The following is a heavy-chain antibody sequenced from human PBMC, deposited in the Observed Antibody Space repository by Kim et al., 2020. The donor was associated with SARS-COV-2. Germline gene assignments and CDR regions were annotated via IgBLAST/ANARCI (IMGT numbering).Heavy chain of an antibody. J-gene: IGHJ4*02. CDR3: ARARGDIVLVVYAIAFFDY. Sequence: GGSLRLTCAASGFTFSDYYMSWIRQAPGKGLEWVSYISSSGSTISYADSVKGRFTISRDNAKNSLYLQMNSLRAEDTAVYYCARARGDIVLVVYAIAFFDYWGQGTLVTVSS. CDR2: ISSSGSTI. D-gene: IGHD2-8*02. CDR1: GFTFSDYY. V-gene: IGHV3-11*01.